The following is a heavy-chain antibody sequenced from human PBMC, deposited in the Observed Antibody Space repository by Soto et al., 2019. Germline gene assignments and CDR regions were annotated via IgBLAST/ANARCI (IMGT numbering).Heavy chain of an antibody. CDR2: ISSSGTTI. V-gene: IGHV3-11*01. J-gene: IGHJ4*02. CDR3: ARACATCYSGSDS. Sequence: GGSLRLSCAASGSTFSDYFMTWIRQAPGKGLEWVSYISSSGTTIFYADSVQGRFTISRDNAKKSLYLEINSLRAEDTAVYYCARACATCYSGSDSWGQGTLVTVSS. D-gene: IGHD2-15*01. CDR1: GSTFSDYF.